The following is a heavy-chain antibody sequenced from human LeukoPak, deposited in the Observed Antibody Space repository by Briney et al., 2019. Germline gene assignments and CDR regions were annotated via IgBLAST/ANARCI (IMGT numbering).Heavy chain of an antibody. V-gene: IGHV3-23*01. CDR2: ISGYGGTT. CDR3: AETRGPVGTYYFDY. Sequence: GGSLRLSCAASEFTFSNYAMSWVRQAPGKGLEWVSTISGYGGTTYFADSVKGRFTISRDNSKNTLYLQMNSLRAEDTAVYYCAETRGPVGTYYFDYWGQGTLVTVSS. D-gene: IGHD2-21*02. CDR1: EFTFSNYA. J-gene: IGHJ4*02.